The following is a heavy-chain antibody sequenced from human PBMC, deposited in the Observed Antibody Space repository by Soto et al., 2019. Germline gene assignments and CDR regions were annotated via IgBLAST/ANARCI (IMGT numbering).Heavy chain of an antibody. CDR3: ARQRTTVVTQAYFDH. CDR1: GEPISSSSYY. V-gene: IGHV4-39*01. J-gene: IGHJ4*02. Sequence: PSETLSLTCIVSGEPISSSSYYWGWIRQPPGKGLEWIGSIYYSGRTYYNPSFKSRVTISIDTSKNQFSLKLSSVTATDTAVYYCARQRTTVVTQAYFDHWGQGALVTVYS. D-gene: IGHD2-21*02. CDR2: IYYSGRT.